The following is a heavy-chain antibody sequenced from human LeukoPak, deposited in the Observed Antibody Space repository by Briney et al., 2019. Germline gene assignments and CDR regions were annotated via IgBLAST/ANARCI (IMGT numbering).Heavy chain of an antibody. CDR2: TNTDGSST. V-gene: IGHV3-74*01. Sequence: PGGPLRLSCAASGFTFSSYWMYWARQVPGKGLVWVSGTNTDGSSTSYADSVKGRFTISRDNAKNSLYLQMNSLRAEDTALYYCVRGDGGHWGQGTLVTVSS. D-gene: IGHD5-24*01. CDR3: VRGDGGH. CDR1: GFTFSSYW. J-gene: IGHJ1*01.